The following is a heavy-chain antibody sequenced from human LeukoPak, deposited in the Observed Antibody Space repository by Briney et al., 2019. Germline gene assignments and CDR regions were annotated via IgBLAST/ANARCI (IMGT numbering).Heavy chain of an antibody. Sequence: PGGSLRLSCAASGFTFSSYGTHWVRQAPGKGLEWVAVIWYDGSNKYYADSVKGRFTISRDNSKNTLYLQMNSLRAEDTAVYYCARDRYSGSYRYLDYWGQGTLVTVSS. CDR1: GFTFSSYG. V-gene: IGHV3-33*01. J-gene: IGHJ4*02. CDR3: ARDRYSGSYRYLDY. D-gene: IGHD1-26*01. CDR2: IWYDGSNK.